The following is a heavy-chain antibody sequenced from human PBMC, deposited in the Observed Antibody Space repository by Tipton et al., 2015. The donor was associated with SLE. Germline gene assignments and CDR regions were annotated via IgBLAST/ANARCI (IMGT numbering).Heavy chain of an antibody. CDR1: GGSISSYY. D-gene: IGHD1-1*01. CDR2: IYYSGST. Sequence: LRLSCTVSGGSISSYYWSWIRQPPGKGLEWIGYIYYSGSTNYNPSLKSRGTISVDTSKNQFSLKLSSVTAADTAVYYCARGDPQGLEPFDYWGQGTLVTVSS. J-gene: IGHJ4*02. CDR3: ARGDPQGLEPFDY. V-gene: IGHV4-59*08.